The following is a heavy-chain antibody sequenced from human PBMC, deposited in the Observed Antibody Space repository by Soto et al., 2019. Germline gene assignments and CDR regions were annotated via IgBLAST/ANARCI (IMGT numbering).Heavy chain of an antibody. J-gene: IGHJ4*02. Sequence: SETLSLTCTVSGGSISSYYWSWIRQPPGKGLEWIGYIYYSGSTNYNPSLESRVTISIDTSKYQFSLKLTSVTAADTAVYYCARERYSGWYYFDYWGQGSLVTVSS. CDR3: ARERYSGWYYFDY. CDR1: GGSISSYY. D-gene: IGHD6-19*01. V-gene: IGHV4-59*01. CDR2: IYYSGST.